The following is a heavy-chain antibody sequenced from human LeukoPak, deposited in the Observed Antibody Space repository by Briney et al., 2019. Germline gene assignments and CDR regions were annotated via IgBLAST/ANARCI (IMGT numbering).Heavy chain of an antibody. CDR3: ARVDLLGYDY. V-gene: IGHV3-64*01. D-gene: IGHD1-26*01. CDR1: GFTFSSYA. CDR2: ISSNGGST. J-gene: IGHJ4*02. Sequence: GGSLRLSCAASGFTFSSYAMHWVRQAPGQGLEYVSAISSNGGSTLYANSVKGRFTISRDNSKNTLYLQMGSLRAEDMAVYYCARVDLLGYDYWGQGTLVTVSS.